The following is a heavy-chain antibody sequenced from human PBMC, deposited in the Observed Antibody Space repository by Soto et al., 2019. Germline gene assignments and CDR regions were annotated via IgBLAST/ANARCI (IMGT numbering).Heavy chain of an antibody. J-gene: IGHJ3*01. CDR3: AIIMSHRDSFDV. D-gene: IGHD3-16*01. V-gene: IGHV1-2*04. CDR2: INPNSGAT. Sequence: QVQLVQSGAEVKKPGASVKVSCKASGYSFTGFYIHWMRQAPGQGLEWLGSINPNSGATTYAQKFQDSVAMTRDTSISTAYMDLSRLTSDDTAIYYCAIIMSHRDSFDVWGQGTMVSVSS. CDR1: GYSFTGFY.